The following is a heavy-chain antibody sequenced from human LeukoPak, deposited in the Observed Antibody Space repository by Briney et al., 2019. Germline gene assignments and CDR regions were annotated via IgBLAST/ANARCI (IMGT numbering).Heavy chain of an antibody. V-gene: IGHV3-30-3*01. J-gene: IGHJ4*02. CDR3: ASHGTAYYDFWSGYYLDY. Sequence: PGRPQTLSCTASGFPFRSYPMHWPRHAPGKGLEWVAFISYDGSNKYYADSVKGRFTISRDNSKNTLYLHMSSLRAEATAVSYCASHGTAYYDFWSGYYLDYWGQGTLVTVSS. CDR1: GFPFRSYP. CDR2: ISYDGSNK. D-gene: IGHD3-3*01.